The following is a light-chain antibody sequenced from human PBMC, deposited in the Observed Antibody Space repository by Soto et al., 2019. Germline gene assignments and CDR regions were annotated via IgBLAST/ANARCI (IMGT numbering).Light chain of an antibody. J-gene: IGKJ5*01. CDR2: DAS. V-gene: IGKV3-11*01. Sequence: EIVLTQSPATLSLSPGERATLSCRASQSVSSYLAWYQQKPGQAPRLLIYDASNRATGIPARFSGSGSGTDFTLTISSLEPEDFAVYYRQPRSNTLSRITFVQRTRLEIK. CDR1: QSVSSY. CDR3: QPRSNTLSRIT.